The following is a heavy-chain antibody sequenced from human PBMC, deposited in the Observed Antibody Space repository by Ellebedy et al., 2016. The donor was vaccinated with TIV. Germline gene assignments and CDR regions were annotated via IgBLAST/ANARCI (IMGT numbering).Heavy chain of an antibody. Sequence: GESLKISCAASGFTFSNNAMTWVRQAPGKGLEWVSAISGSGTNTHYTDSLRGRFTISRDNSKNTLYLQMDSLRAEDTAVYYCAQTNWGSGGFYGMDVWGQGTTVTVSS. V-gene: IGHV3-23*01. CDR2: ISGSGTNT. D-gene: IGHD7-27*01. CDR3: AQTNWGSGGFYGMDV. J-gene: IGHJ6*02. CDR1: GFTFSNNA.